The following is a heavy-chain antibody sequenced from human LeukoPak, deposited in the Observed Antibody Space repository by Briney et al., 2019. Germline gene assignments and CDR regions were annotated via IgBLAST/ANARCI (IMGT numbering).Heavy chain of an antibody. CDR2: IIPIFGTA. V-gene: IGHV1-69*13. Sequence: GASVKVSCKASGGTFSSYAISWVRQAPGQGLEWMGGIIPIFGTANYAQKFQGRVTITADESTSTAYMELSSLRSEDTAVYYCARDPGNCSGGSCYNNWFDPWGQGTLVTVSS. D-gene: IGHD2-15*01. J-gene: IGHJ5*02. CDR3: ARDPGNCSGGSCYNNWFDP. CDR1: GGTFSSYA.